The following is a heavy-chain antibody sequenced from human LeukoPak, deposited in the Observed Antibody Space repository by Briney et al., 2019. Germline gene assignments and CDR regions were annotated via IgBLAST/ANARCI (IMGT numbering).Heavy chain of an antibody. CDR3: ARYYYGSGSHVIDY. CDR1: GFTFSSYS. Sequence: GGSLRLSCAASGFTFSSYSMNWVRQAPGKGLEWVSYISSSSSYIYYADSVKGRFTISRDNAKNSLYLQMNSLRAEDTAVYYCARYYYGSGSHVIDYWGQGTLVTVSS. D-gene: IGHD3-10*01. CDR2: ISSSSSYI. J-gene: IGHJ4*02. V-gene: IGHV3-21*05.